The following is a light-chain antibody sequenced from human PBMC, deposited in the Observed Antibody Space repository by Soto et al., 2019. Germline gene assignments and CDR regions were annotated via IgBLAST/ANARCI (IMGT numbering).Light chain of an antibody. Sequence: QSALTQPASVSGSPGQSITISCTGTSSDVGGYNFVSWHQQHPGKAPKLMIYDVTNRPSGVSDRFSGSKSGNTASLTISGLQAEDEADYYCNSYTSGHTLVFGSGTKLTVL. CDR1: SSDVGGYNF. J-gene: IGLJ1*01. CDR3: NSYTSGHTLV. V-gene: IGLV2-14*01. CDR2: DVT.